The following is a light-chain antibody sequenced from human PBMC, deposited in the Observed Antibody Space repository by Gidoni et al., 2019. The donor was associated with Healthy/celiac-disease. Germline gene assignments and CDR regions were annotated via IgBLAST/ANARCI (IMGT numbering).Light chain of an antibody. J-gene: IGKJ1*01. CDR2: GAS. CDR1: QSVSSSY. V-gene: IGKV3-20*01. Sequence: ELVLTQSPATLSLSPGERATLSCRASQSVSSSYLAWYQQKPGQAPRLLIYGASSRATGIPDRFSGSGSGTDFTLTISRLEPEDFAVYYCQQYGSSPPTFGQXTKVEIK. CDR3: QQYGSSPPT.